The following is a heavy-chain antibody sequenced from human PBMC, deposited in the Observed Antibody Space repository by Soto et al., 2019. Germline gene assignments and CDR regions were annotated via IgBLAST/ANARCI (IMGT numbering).Heavy chain of an antibody. V-gene: IGHV3-30-3*01. CDR3: ARELGWEIYYDSSGYDPTRDAFDI. J-gene: IGHJ3*02. CDR2: ISYDGSNK. Sequence: GGSLRLSCAASGFTFSSYAMHWVRQAPGKGLEWVAVISYDGSNKYYADSVKGRFTISRDNSKNTLYLQMNSLRAEDTAVYYCARELGWEIYYDSSGYDPTRDAFDIWGQGTMVTVSS. CDR1: GFTFSSYA. D-gene: IGHD3-22*01.